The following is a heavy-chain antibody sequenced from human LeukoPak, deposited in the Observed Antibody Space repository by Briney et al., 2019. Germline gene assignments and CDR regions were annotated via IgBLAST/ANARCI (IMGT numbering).Heavy chain of an antibody. CDR1: GYTFTSYD. D-gene: IGHD3-9*01. Sequence: ASVKVSCKASGYTFTSYDINWVRQATGQGLEWMGWMNPNSGNTGYAQKFQGRVTMTRNTSISTAYMELSSLRSEDTAVYYCARGNKHDILTGYWYGAYYMDVWGKGTTVTISS. V-gene: IGHV1-8*01. CDR2: MNPNSGNT. CDR3: ARGNKHDILTGYWYGAYYMDV. J-gene: IGHJ6*03.